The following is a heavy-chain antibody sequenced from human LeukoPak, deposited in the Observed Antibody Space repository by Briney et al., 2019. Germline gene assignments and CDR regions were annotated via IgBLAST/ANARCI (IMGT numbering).Heavy chain of an antibody. V-gene: IGHV1-18*01. J-gene: IGHJ4*02. CDR1: GYTFTTCG. CDR2: ISPYNGNT. Sequence: GASVKVSCKASGYTFTTCGISWVRQAPGQGLEWMGWISPYNGNTNYAQKVQDRVTMTTDTSTSTAYMEMRSLRSDDTAVYYCARDLHSSGWYYFDYWGQGTLVTVSS. D-gene: IGHD6-19*01. CDR3: ARDLHSSGWYYFDY.